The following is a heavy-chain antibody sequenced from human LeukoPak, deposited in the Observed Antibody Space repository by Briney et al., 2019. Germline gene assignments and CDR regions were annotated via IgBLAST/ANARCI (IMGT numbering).Heavy chain of an antibody. V-gene: IGHV3-43*01. CDR3: AKELDTMSFDY. Sequence: GGSLRLSCATSGFNFDRYTIHWVRQAPGKGLEWVSLAGWAGGTTFYSDSVRGRFTISRDSGRKSVYLQMNSLTTDDTAFYFCAKELDTMSFDYWGQGALVTVSS. D-gene: IGHD3-10*02. CDR2: AGWAGGTT. CDR1: GFNFDRYT. J-gene: IGHJ4*02.